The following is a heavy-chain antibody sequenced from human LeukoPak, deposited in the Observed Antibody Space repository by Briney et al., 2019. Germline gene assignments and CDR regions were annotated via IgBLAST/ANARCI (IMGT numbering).Heavy chain of an antibody. Sequence: SETLSLTCTVSGGSISSYYWSWIRQPPGKGLEWIGYIYYSGSTNYNPSLKSRVTISVDTSKNQFSLKLSSVTAADTAVYYCARVARYYYDSSGCFNRYNSYYFDYWGQGTLVTVSS. CDR2: IYYSGST. D-gene: IGHD3-22*01. J-gene: IGHJ4*02. V-gene: IGHV4-59*01. CDR3: ARVARYYYDSSGCFNRYNSYYFDY. CDR1: GGSISSYY.